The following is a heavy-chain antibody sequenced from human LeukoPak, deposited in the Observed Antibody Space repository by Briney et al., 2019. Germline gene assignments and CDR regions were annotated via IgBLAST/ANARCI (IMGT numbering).Heavy chain of an antibody. CDR3: ARDHSYGDAFDI. Sequence: GGSLRLSCAASGFTFSSYWMTWVRQAPGKGLEWVANIKQDGGESYYVDSVKGRFTISRENAKNSLYLQMNNLRAEDTAVYYCARDHSYGDAFDIWGQGTMVTVSS. CDR1: GFTFSSYW. D-gene: IGHD5-18*01. J-gene: IGHJ3*02. V-gene: IGHV3-7*03. CDR2: IKQDGGES.